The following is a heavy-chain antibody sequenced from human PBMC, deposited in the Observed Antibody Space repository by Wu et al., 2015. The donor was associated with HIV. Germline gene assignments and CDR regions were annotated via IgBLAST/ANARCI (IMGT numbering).Heavy chain of an antibody. J-gene: IGHJ4*02. V-gene: IGHV1-69*05. D-gene: IGHD2-21*02. CDR3: ARSYCSGDCYADY. Sequence: QVHLVQSGAEVKKPGSSVQVSCKASGGIFNSYAFNWVRQAPGQGLEWMGGIIFMFGSTSYAQKFQGRVTMTRDTSTGTVYLELSTLRSEDSALYYCARSYCSGDCYADYWGQGNSGHRLL. CDR1: GGIFNSYA. CDR2: IIFMFGST.